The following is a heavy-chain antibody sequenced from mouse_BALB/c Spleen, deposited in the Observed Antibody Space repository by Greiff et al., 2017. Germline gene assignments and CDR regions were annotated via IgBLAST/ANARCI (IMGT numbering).Heavy chain of an antibody. V-gene: IGHV2-9*02. CDR1: GFSLTSYG. D-gene: IGHD2-14*01. CDR3: ARDHRYDVDYAMDY. J-gene: IGHJ4*01. Sequence: VKLVESGPGLVAPSQSLSITCTVSGFSLTSYGVHWVRQPPGKGLEWLGVIWAGGSTNYNSALMSRLSISKDNSKSQVFLKMNSLQTDDTAMYYCARDHRYDVDYAMDYWGQGTSVTVSS. CDR2: IWAGGST.